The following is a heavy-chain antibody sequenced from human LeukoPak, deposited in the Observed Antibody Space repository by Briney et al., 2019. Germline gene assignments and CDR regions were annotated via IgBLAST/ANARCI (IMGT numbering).Heavy chain of an antibody. Sequence: PGGSLRLSCAASGFTFSSYWMSWVRQAPGKGLEWVANINQDGSDKYYVDSVKGRFTISRDNAKNSLYLQMNSLRAEDTALYHCARHGSDEVLDSWGQGTLVSVSS. CDR1: GFTFSSYW. V-gene: IGHV3-7*01. D-gene: IGHD3-10*01. J-gene: IGHJ4*02. CDR2: INQDGSDK. CDR3: ARHGSDEVLDS.